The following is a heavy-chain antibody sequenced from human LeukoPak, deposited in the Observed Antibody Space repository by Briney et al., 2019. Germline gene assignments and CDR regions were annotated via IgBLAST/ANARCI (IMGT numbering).Heavy chain of an antibody. Sequence: GASVKVSCKASGGTFSSYAISWVRQAPGQGLEWMGGIIPIFGTANYAQKFQGRVTITADESTSTAYMELSSLRSDDTAVYYCARNYDSSGYVSYYYYYYGMDVWGQGTTVTDSS. CDR3: ARNYDSSGYVSYYYYYYGMDV. V-gene: IGHV1-69*13. CDR1: GGTFSSYA. J-gene: IGHJ6*02. CDR2: IIPIFGTA. D-gene: IGHD3-22*01.